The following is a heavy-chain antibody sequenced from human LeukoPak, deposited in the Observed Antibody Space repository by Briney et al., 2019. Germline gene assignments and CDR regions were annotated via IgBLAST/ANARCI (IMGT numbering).Heavy chain of an antibody. Sequence: SETLSLTCTVSGGSISSYYWSWIRQPAGKGLEWIGRIYTSGSTNYNLSLKSRVTISVDKSKNQFSLKLSSVTAADTAVYYCARDVGADVWGMFYFDYWGQGTLVTVSS. V-gene: IGHV4-4*07. CDR3: ARDVGADVWGMFYFDY. D-gene: IGHD3-16*01. CDR2: IYTSGST. J-gene: IGHJ4*02. CDR1: GGSISSYY.